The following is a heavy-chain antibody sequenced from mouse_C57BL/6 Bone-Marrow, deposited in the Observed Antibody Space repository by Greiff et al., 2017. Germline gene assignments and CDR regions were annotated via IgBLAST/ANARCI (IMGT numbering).Heavy chain of an antibody. Sequence: VQLKESGAELVRPGASVKLSCTASGFNIKDDYMHWVKQRPEQGLEWIGGIDPENGDTEYASKFQGKATITADTSSNTAYLQLSSLTSEDTAVYYCTTGTTVVSWGQGTLVTVSA. D-gene: IGHD1-1*01. CDR2: IDPENGDT. J-gene: IGHJ3*01. CDR1: GFNIKDDY. CDR3: TTGTTVVS. V-gene: IGHV14-4*01.